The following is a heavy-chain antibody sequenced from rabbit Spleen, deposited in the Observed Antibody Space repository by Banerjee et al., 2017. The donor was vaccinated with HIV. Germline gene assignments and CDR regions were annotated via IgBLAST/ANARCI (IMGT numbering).Heavy chain of an antibody. V-gene: IGHV1S40*01. Sequence: QSLEESGGGLVKPGASLTLTCKASGFSFNSGYDMCWVRQAPGKGLEWIACIYAGSSGGTYSATWAKGRFTISKTSSTTVTLQMTSLTAADTATYFCARDTGTSFSTYGMDLWGPGTRVTVS. CDR1: GFSFNSGYD. D-gene: IGHD8-1*01. J-gene: IGHJ6*01. CDR2: IYAGSSGGT. CDR3: ARDTGTSFSTYGMDL.